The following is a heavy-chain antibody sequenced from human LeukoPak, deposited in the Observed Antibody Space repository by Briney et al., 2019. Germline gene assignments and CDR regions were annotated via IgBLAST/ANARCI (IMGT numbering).Heavy chain of an antibody. CDR3: AREGRVSGYDFDC. Sequence: GGSLRLFCAASGFTFSSYWMHWVRQAPGKGLVWVSCINSNGSSIPYADSVKGRFTISRDNAKNTLYVQMNRLRVEDTAVYYCAREGRVSGYDFDCWGQGTLVTVSS. CDR2: INSNGSSI. V-gene: IGHV3-74*03. D-gene: IGHD5-12*01. J-gene: IGHJ4*02. CDR1: GFTFSSYW.